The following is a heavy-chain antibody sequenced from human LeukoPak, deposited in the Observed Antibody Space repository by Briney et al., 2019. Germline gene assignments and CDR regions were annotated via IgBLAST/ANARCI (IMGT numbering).Heavy chain of an antibody. Sequence: GRSLRLSCTASGFTLSYYAIHWVRQAPGKGLEWVAIISYDGGNKYYADSVKGRLTISRDNSKNTVNLQMNSLGAEDTAVYYCAREFGGAFDIWGQGTMVAVSS. J-gene: IGHJ3*02. CDR2: ISYDGGNK. CDR1: GFTLSYYA. V-gene: IGHV3-30-3*01. CDR3: AREFGGAFDI. D-gene: IGHD2-15*01.